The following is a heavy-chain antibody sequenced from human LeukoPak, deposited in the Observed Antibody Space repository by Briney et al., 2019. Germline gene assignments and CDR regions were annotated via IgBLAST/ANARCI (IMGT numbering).Heavy chain of an antibody. J-gene: IGHJ6*02. CDR3: ARDTSFATVRYGMGV. CDR1: GFTFSSFE. CDR2: ISSSGSTI. V-gene: IGHV3-48*03. Sequence: GGSLRLSCAASGFTFSSFEMNWVRQAPGKGLEWVSYISSSGSTIYYADSVKGRFTISRDNAKNSLYLQMNSLRAEETVVYYCARDTSFATVRYGMGVWGQGTTVTVSS. D-gene: IGHD4-17*01.